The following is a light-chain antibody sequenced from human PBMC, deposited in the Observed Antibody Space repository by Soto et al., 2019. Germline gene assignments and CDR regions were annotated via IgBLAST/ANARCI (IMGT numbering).Light chain of an antibody. J-gene: IGKJ1*01. CDR1: QPISSW. Sequence: DIQMTQSPPTLSASVGDRVTITCRASQPISSWLAWYHQKPGKAPKILIYDASNLESGVPSRFSGSGSGTEFTLTISSLQPEDFGIYYCQQYENYWTFGQGTKVEIK. V-gene: IGKV1-5*01. CDR2: DAS. CDR3: QQYENYWT.